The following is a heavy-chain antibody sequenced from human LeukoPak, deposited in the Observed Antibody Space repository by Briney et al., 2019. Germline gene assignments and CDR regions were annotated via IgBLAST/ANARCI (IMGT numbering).Heavy chain of an antibody. J-gene: IGHJ4*02. V-gene: IGHV4-4*07. CDR3: ARSRYSSGWSPPVDY. CDR1: GGSISSYY. CDR2: IYTSGST. Sequence: SETLSLTCTVSGGSISSYYWSWIRQPAGQGLEWIGRIYTSGSTNYNPSLKSRVTMSVDTSKNQFSLKLSSVTAADTAVYYCARSRYSSGWSPPVDYWGQGTLVTVSS. D-gene: IGHD6-19*01.